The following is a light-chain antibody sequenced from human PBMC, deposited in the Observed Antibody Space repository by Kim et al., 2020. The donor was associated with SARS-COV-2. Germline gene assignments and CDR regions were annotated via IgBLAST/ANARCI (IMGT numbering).Light chain of an antibody. J-gene: IGKJ1*01. V-gene: IGKV3-20*01. CDR2: GAS. CDR1: QSVRSSS. CDR3: QQYDGSPWT. Sequence: EIVMTQSPGTLSFSPGERATLSCRASQSVRSSSLAWYQQKRGQAPMLLIYGASSRATGIPSRFSGSGSGTDFTLTISRLEPEDFAVYYCQQYDGSPWTFGQGTKVDIK.